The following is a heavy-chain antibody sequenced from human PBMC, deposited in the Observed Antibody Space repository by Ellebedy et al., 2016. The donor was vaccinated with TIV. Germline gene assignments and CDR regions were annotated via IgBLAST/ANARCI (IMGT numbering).Heavy chain of an antibody. D-gene: IGHD5-18*01. CDR2: ISAYNGNT. J-gene: IGHJ4*02. CDR1: GYTFSSYG. Sequence: ASVKVSCKASGYTFSSYGITWLRQAPGQGLEWMGWISAYNGNTNYVQKFQGRVTMTTDTSTTTAYMELRNLRSDEPAVYYCGREGVGGYSYGSFDYWGQGTLVTVSS. V-gene: IGHV1-18*04. CDR3: GREGVGGYSYGSFDY.